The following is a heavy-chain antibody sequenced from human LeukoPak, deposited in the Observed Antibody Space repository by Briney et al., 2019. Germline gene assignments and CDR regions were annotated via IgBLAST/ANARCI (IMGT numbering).Heavy chain of an antibody. CDR1: GGSISSSSYY. CDR2: IYYSGST. J-gene: IGHJ4*02. V-gene: IGHV4-39*02. Sequence: SETLSLTCTVSGGSISSSSYYWGWIRQPPGKGLEWIGSIYYSGSTYYNPSLKSRVTISVDTSKNQFSLKLSSVTAADTAVYYCARDDAPAGGYLDFWGQGTLVTVSS. D-gene: IGHD3-10*01. CDR3: ARDDAPAGGYLDF.